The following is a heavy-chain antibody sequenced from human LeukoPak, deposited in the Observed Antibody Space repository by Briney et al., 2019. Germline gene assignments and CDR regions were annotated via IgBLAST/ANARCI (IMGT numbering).Heavy chain of an antibody. CDR3: ARETPEYD. V-gene: IGHV3-64*01. CDR2: ISSNGGST. CDR1: GFTFSSYT. J-gene: IGHJ4*02. D-gene: IGHD1-14*01. Sequence: GGSLRLSCVASGFTFSSYTMHWVRQAPGKGLEYVSAISSNGGSTYYANSMKGRFTISRDNSKSSLYLQMNSLRDEDTAVYYCARETPEYDWGQGTLVTVSS.